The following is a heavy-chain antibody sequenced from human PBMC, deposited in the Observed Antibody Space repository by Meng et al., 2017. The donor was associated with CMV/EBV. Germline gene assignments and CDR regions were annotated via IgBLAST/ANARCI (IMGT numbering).Heavy chain of an antibody. Sequence: SVKVSCKASGGTFSSYTISWVRQAPGQGLEWMGRIIPILGIANYAQKFQGRVTITADKSTSTAYMELGSLRSEDTAVYYCCRELLPYPARYYYYGMDVWGQGTTVTVSS. V-gene: IGHV1-69*02. CDR2: IIPILGIA. CDR3: CRELLPYPARYYYYGMDV. D-gene: IGHD1-26*01. CDR1: GGTFSSYT. J-gene: IGHJ6*02.